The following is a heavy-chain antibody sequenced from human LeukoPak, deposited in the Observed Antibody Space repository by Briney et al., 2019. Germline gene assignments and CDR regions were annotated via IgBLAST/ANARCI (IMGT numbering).Heavy chain of an antibody. CDR1: GFTFSSYS. J-gene: IGHJ4*02. V-gene: IGHV3-48*04. D-gene: IGHD5-18*01. CDR2: ISSSGGTI. Sequence: PGGSLRLSCAASGFTFSSYSMNWVRQAPGKGLEWVSYISSSGGTIDYADSVRGRFTISRDNAKNSLYLQMNSLRAADTAVYYCARLRGYSYGYGDFWGRGTLVTVSS. CDR3: ARLRGYSYGYGDF.